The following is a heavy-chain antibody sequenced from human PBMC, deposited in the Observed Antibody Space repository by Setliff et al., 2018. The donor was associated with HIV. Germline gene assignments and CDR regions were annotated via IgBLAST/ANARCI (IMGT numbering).Heavy chain of an antibody. J-gene: IGHJ6*03. CDR3: ARGGGTSSPIDYHYYIDV. V-gene: IGHV4-34*01. D-gene: IGHD6-6*01. CDR2: IYYTGSP. Sequence: SETLSLTCAVYGRSLSGYYWGWVRQPPGKGLEWIGGIYYTGSPFYNPSLKSRVTISVDTSNNQFSLKPSSVTAADTTVYYCARGGGTSSPIDYHYYIDVWGKGTTVTV. CDR1: GRSLSGYY.